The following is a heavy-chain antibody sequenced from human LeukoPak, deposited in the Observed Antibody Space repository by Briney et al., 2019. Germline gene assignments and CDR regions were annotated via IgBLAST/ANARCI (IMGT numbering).Heavy chain of an antibody. D-gene: IGHD6-19*01. V-gene: IGHV3-7*01. J-gene: IGHJ4*02. CDR1: GFSFNRYG. CDR2: IKQDGSAK. CDR3: VRGSGWVFES. Sequence: GGSLRLSCVTSGFSFNRYGMHWVRQAPGKGLEWVANIKQDGSAKYYVDSVKGRFSISRDNAKNSLYLQMNSLRAEDTAVYYCVRGSGWVFESWGQGTLVTVSS.